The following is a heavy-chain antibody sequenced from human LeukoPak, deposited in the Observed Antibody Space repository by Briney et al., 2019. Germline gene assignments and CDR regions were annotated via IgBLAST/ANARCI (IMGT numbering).Heavy chain of an antibody. Sequence: GGSLRLSCAASGFTFSSYTMNWVRQTPGKGLEWVSSISSSGTYIYYADSVKGRFTISRDNAKNSLYLQMNSLRAEDTAVYYCARGSTYYDSSGQVPFDYWGQGTLVTVSS. J-gene: IGHJ4*02. CDR3: ARGSTYYDSSGQVPFDY. CDR2: ISSSGTYI. CDR1: GFTFSSYT. D-gene: IGHD3-22*01. V-gene: IGHV3-21*01.